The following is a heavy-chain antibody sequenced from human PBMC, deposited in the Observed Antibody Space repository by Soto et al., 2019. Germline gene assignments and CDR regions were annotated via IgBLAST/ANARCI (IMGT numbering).Heavy chain of an antibody. D-gene: IGHD3-10*01. V-gene: IGHV1-58*01. CDR1: GLRKIRYA. CDR3: AAPTYYGSGSYYTLPAFDI. Sequence: SLKLYRKASGLRKIRYAGQWVRKERGQRLEWIGWIVVGSGNTNYARKFQERVTITRDMSTSTAYMELSSLRSEDTAVYYCAAPTYYGSGSYYTLPAFDIWGQGTMVTVSS. CDR2: IVVGSGNT. J-gene: IGHJ3*02.